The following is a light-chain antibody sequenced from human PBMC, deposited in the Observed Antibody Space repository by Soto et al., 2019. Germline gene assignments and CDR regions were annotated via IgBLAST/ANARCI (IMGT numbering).Light chain of an antibody. CDR2: EVS. CDR3: SSYAGSNGVV. CDR1: SSDVGGYNY. Sequence: QSVLTQPPSASGSPGQSVTISCTGTSSDVGGYNYVSWYQQHPGKAPKLMIYEVSKRPSGVPDRFSGSKSGNTASLTVSGLQAEDEADYYNSSYAGSNGVVFGGGTKLTVL. J-gene: IGLJ2*01. V-gene: IGLV2-8*01.